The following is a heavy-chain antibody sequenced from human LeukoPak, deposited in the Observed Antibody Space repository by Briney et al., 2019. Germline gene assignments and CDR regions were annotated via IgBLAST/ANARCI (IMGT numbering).Heavy chain of an antibody. J-gene: IGHJ4*02. V-gene: IGHV1-2*02. Sequence: ASVTVTCKDSGYTFTGYYLHWLRQAPGQGLEWMGWINPNSGGTNDAQKVQGRATMTRDTSISTDYMELSRLRSDDTAVYYCARTHGYSYGAIDYWGQGTLVTVSS. CDR3: ARTHGYSYGAIDY. CDR2: INPNSGGT. D-gene: IGHD5-18*01. CDR1: GYTFTGYY.